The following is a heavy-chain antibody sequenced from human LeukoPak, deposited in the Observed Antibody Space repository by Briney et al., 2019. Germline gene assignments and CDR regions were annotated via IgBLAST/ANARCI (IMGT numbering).Heavy chain of an antibody. CDR1: GFTFSTYG. Sequence: SLRLSCVASGFTFSTYGMSWVRQAPGKGLEWVAVISHHGANKFYGDSVKGRFTISRDNSNNMVYLQMNGLRAEDTAVYYCARHPLRYCSSTSCYRSAPGVFDYWGQGTLVTVSS. CDR2: ISHHGANK. J-gene: IGHJ4*02. D-gene: IGHD2-2*02. CDR3: ARHPLRYCSSTSCYRSAPGVFDY. V-gene: IGHV3-30*03.